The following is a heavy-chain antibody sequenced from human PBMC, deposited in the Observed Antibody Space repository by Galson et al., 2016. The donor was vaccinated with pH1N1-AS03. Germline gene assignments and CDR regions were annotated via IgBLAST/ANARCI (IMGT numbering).Heavy chain of an antibody. CDR2: IYPGDSDT. CDR3: ARVRDATSWKYFFDY. V-gene: IGHV5-51*01. D-gene: IGHD1-1*01. J-gene: IGHJ4*02. Sequence: QSGAEVKKPGESLKISCKGSEYSFPNYWIAWVRQMPGKGLGWVGLIYPGDSDTRYSPSFQGQVTFSADKSIDTAYLQWSSLQASDTALYYCARVRDATSWKYFFDYWGQGTLVTVSS. CDR1: EYSFPNYW.